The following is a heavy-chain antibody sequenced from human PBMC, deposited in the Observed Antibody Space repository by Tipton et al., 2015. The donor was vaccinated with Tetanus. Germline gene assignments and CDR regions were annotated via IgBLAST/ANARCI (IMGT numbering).Heavy chain of an antibody. CDR2: IYYSGST. V-gene: IGHV4-59*01. CDR3: ARGGDPYRGQYWYFDL. Sequence: TLSLTCTVSGGSMRSYYWSWIRQPPGKGLEWIGYIYYSGSTNYNSSLKSRVTVSVDTSKNQFSLTLSSVTADDTAEYYCARGGDPYRGQYWYFDLWGRGSLVTVSS. CDR1: GGSMRSYY. D-gene: IGHD3-10*01. J-gene: IGHJ2*01.